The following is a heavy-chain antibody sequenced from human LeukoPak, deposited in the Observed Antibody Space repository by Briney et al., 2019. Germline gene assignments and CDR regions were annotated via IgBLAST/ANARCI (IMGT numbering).Heavy chain of an antibody. V-gene: IGHV1-24*01. Sequence: ASVKVSCKVSGYTHTDVSMHWVRQAPGKGLEWMGGFDPEDGETIYAQNFQGRVTMTEDTSTDTAYMEVRSLRSEDTAVYYCATSSGYGFLFEYWGQGTLVTVSS. J-gene: IGHJ4*02. CDR3: ATSSGYGFLFEY. CDR1: GYTHTDVS. D-gene: IGHD3-22*01. CDR2: FDPEDGET.